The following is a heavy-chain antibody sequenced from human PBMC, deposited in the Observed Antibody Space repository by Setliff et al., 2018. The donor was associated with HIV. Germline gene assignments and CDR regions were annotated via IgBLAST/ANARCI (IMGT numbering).Heavy chain of an antibody. Sequence: ASVKVSCKASGDTFSSYAISWVRQAPGQSLEWMGWINAGNGNTKYSQKFQGRVTITRDTSASTAYMELSSLRSEDTAVYYCARDQALEMATKWGQGTLVTVSS. CDR3: ARDQALEMATK. J-gene: IGHJ4*02. V-gene: IGHV1-3*01. CDR2: INAGNGNT. CDR1: GDTFSSYA. D-gene: IGHD5-12*01.